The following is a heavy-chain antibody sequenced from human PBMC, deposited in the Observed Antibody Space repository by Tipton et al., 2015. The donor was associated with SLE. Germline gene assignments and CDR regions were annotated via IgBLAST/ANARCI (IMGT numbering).Heavy chain of an antibody. CDR3: ARDKGSSTVNLFDC. Sequence: GLVKPSETLSLTCAVYGGSFTSYFWTWIRQPPGKGLEWIGDIHHGGSTYYNPSLNSRVTISVDTSKNQFSLQLSSVTAADTAVYYCARDKGSSTVNLFDCWGQGTLVTVSS. CDR1: GGSFTSYF. D-gene: IGHD4-11*01. CDR2: IHHGGST. J-gene: IGHJ4*02. V-gene: IGHV4-34*01.